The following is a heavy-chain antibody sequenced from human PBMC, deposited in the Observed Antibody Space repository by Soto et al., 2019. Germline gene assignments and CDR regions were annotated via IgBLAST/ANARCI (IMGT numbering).Heavy chain of an antibody. V-gene: IGHV3-23*01. CDR3: AKEPYYDILTGYLFDY. CDR1: GFTFSSYA. Sequence: PGGSLRLSCAASGFTFSSYAMSWVRQAPGKGLEWVSAISGSGGSTYYADSVKGRFTISRDNSKNTLYLQMNSLRAEDTAVYYCAKEPYYDILTGYLFDYWGQGTLVTVSS. D-gene: IGHD3-9*01. J-gene: IGHJ4*02. CDR2: ISGSGGST.